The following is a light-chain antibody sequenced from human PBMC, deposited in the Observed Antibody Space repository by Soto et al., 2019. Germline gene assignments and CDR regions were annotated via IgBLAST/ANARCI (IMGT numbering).Light chain of an antibody. CDR3: QQYSSYST. CDR2: DVS. J-gene: IGKJ1*01. Sequence: DIQMTQSPSTLSASVGDRVTITCRASQSISSWLAWYQQKPGKAPKLLIYDVSSLEGGVPSRFSGSGSGTEFTLPISSLQPDDFATYYCQQYSSYSTFGQGTKVEI. CDR1: QSISSW. V-gene: IGKV1-5*01.